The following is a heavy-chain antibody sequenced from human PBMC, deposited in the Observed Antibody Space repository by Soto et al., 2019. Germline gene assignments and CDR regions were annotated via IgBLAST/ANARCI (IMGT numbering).Heavy chain of an antibody. CDR1: GFTFSSYA. Sequence: EVQLLESGGGLVQPGGSLRLSCAASGFTFSSYAMSWVRQAPGKGLEWVSAISGSGGSTYYADSVKGRFTISRDNSKNTLYLQTNSLRAEDTAVYYCAKDLVRYCSGGSCGPLDYWGQGTLVTVSS. CDR2: ISGSGGST. CDR3: AKDLVRYCSGGSCGPLDY. V-gene: IGHV3-23*01. D-gene: IGHD2-15*01. J-gene: IGHJ4*02.